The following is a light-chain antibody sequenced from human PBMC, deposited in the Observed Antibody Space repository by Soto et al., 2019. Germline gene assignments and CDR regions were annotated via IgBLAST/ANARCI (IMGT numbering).Light chain of an antibody. V-gene: IGKV3-20*01. CDR3: QQYGSSPYS. CDR2: GAS. J-gene: IGKJ2*01. Sequence: EIVLTQSPGTLSLSPGERATLSCRASQSVSTTYLAWYQQKPGQAPTLLIYGASSRATGIPDRFSGSGSGPDFTLTISRLEPEDSAVYYCQQYGSSPYSFGQGTKLVIK. CDR1: QSVSTTY.